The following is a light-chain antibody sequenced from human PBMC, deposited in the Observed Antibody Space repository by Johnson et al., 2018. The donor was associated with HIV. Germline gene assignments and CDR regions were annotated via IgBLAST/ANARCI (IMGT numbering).Light chain of an antibody. CDR1: SSNIGSNT. CDR3: GAWDSSLSAGPYV. CDR2: RNN. Sequence: SVLTQPPSASGTPGQRVTISCSGSSSNIGSNTVNWYQQLPGTAPKLLIYRNNQRPSGVPDRFSGSKSGTSASLAISGLQAEDEADYYCGAWDSSLSAGPYVFGTGTKVTVL. J-gene: IGLJ1*01. V-gene: IGLV1-44*01.